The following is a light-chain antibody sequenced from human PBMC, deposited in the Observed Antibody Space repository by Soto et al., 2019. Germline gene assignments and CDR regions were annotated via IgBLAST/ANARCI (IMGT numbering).Light chain of an antibody. Sequence: QSALTQSPSVSGAPGQRVSISCTWTSSNIGSGFDVHWYQQLPATAPKLLIYGNNNRPSGVPDRFSGSKSGTSASLAITGLQAEDEAEYCCQSYDTTPSGGAVFVTGTKLTVL. CDR2: GNN. J-gene: IGLJ1*01. CDR1: SSNIGSGFD. V-gene: IGLV1-40*01. CDR3: QSYDTTPSGGAV.